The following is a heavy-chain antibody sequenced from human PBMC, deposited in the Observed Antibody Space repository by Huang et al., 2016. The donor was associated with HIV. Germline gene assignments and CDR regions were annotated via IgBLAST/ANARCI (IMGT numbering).Heavy chain of an antibody. J-gene: IGHJ6*03. V-gene: IGHV4-39*01. D-gene: IGHD3-10*01. Sequence: QLLLQESGPGLVKPSEALALTCAVSGGSIRRSDYHWGWIRQPPGKGLEWIGRIYYQGRTHDSPALKSRVTIAVDTSKNLFFLNLTSMTAADTAVYYCARHREGPVAYYSGWGSHLNYMDVWGRGRTVVVSS. CDR1: GGSIRRSDYH. CDR2: IYYQGRT. CDR3: ARHREGPVAYYSGWGSHLNYMDV.